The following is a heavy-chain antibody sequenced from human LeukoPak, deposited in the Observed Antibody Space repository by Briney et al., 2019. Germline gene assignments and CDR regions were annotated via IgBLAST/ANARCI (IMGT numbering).Heavy chain of an antibody. CDR3: ARAYCGGDCYSGVDY. CDR1: GFTFSSYS. V-gene: IGHV3-48*01. J-gene: IGHJ4*02. D-gene: IGHD2-21*01. Sequence: PGGSLRLSCAASGFTFSSYSMNWVRQAPGKGLEWVSYISSSSSTIYYADSVKGRFTISRDNAKNSLYLQMNSLRAEDTAVYYCARAYCGGDCYSGVDYWGQETLVTVSS. CDR2: ISSSSSTI.